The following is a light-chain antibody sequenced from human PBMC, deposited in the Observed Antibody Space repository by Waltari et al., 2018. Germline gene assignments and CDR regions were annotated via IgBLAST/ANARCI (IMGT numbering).Light chain of an antibody. Sequence: QSALTQPASVSGSPGQSITISCTGTSSDVGGYNYFSWYQQQPGKAPKLMIYDVSNRPSGVSNRLSGSKSGNTASRTISGLQAEDEADYYCSSYISSSTLELFGGGTSLTVL. CDR1: SSDVGGYNY. J-gene: IGLJ2*01. CDR3: SSYISSSTLEL. CDR2: DVS. V-gene: IGLV2-14*03.